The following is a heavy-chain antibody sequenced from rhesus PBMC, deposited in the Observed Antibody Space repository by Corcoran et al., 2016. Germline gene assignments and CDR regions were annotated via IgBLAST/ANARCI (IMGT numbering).Heavy chain of an antibody. CDR1: GGSISGYYY. Sequence: QVQLQESGPGLVKPSETLSLTCAVSGGSISGYYYWSWIRQPPGKGLGWIGSIYGSGGSNYLNPALKSRVTLSVDTSKNQFSLKLSSVTAADTAVYYCASGETTGLFDYWGQGVLVTVSS. J-gene: IGHJ4*01. D-gene: IGHD1-26*01. CDR3: ASGETTGLFDY. V-gene: IGHV4S14*01. CDR2: IYGSGGSN.